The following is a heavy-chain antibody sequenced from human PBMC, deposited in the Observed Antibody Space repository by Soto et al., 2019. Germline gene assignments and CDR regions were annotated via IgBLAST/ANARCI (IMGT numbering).Heavy chain of an antibody. D-gene: IGHD3-9*01. J-gene: IGHJ4*02. V-gene: IGHV3-23*01. Sequence: PGGSLRLSCVASGFTFSSYAMHWVRQAPGKGLEWVSGVSYSGGGTYHADSVKGRLTISRHNSKNTLYLQMNSLRAEDTAVYYCAKAPAYYDILTGYLGAPYYFDYWGQGTLVTVSS. CDR1: GFTFSSYA. CDR3: AKAPAYYDILTGYLGAPYYFDY. CDR2: VSYSGGGT.